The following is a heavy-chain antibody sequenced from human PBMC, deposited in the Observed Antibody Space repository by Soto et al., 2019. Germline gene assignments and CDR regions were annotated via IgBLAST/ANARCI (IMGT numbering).Heavy chain of an antibody. CDR3: AKDLQFSGWLSAQTFDY. V-gene: IGHV3-23*01. Sequence: EVQLLESGGGLVQPGGSLRLSCAVSGFTFNSHAMSWVRQAPGKGLECVSTISGSDGSTNYADSVKGRFTISRDKSKSTLYLQMTSLRAEDTAVYCCAKDLQFSGWLSAQTFDYWGQGTQVTVSS. J-gene: IGHJ4*02. CDR1: GFTFNSHA. CDR2: ISGSDGST. D-gene: IGHD6-19*01.